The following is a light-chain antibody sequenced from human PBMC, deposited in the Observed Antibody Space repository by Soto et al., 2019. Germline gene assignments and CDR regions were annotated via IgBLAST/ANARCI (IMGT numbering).Light chain of an antibody. J-gene: IGLJ1*01. Sequence: SVLTQPASGTGSPGQWITISCTGTSSDVGGYNYVSWYQQHPGKAPKLMIYDVSNRPSGVSNRFSGSKSGNTASLTISGLQAEDEADYYCSSYTSSSTFYVFGTGTKVTVL. CDR1: SSDVGGYNY. CDR2: DVS. CDR3: SSYTSSSTFYV. V-gene: IGLV2-14*01.